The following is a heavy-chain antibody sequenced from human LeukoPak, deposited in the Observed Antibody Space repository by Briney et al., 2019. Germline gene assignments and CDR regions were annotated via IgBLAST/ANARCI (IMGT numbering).Heavy chain of an antibody. J-gene: IGHJ4*02. Sequence: GGSLRLSCAASGFTFSSYWMHWVRQAPGKGLVWVSRINSDGSSTSYADSVKGRFTISRDNSKNTLYLQMNSLRAEDTAVYYCAKVILRYFDWSFDYWGQGTLVTVSS. V-gene: IGHV3-74*01. CDR2: INSDGSST. CDR1: GFTFSSYW. CDR3: AKVILRYFDWSFDY. D-gene: IGHD3-9*01.